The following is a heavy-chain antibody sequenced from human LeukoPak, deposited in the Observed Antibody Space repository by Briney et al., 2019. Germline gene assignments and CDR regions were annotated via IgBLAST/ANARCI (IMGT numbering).Heavy chain of an antibody. D-gene: IGHD6-13*01. Sequence: KPSETLSLTCSVSGGSISLSYYYWGWIRQPPGKALEWIGSVYYSGTTSYNPSLKSRVTISVDTSKNQFSLKLSSVTAADTAVYYCARVYSSSWMSIGEYYYYYMDVWGKGTTVTVSS. V-gene: IGHV4-39*07. CDR3: ARVYSSSWMSIGEYYYYYMDV. CDR2: VYYSGTT. CDR1: GGSISLSYYY. J-gene: IGHJ6*03.